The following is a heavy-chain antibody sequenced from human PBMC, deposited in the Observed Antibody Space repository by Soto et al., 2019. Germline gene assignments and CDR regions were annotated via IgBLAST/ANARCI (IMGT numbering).Heavy chain of an antibody. Sequence: ASVKVSCKASGYTFTNYGLSWVRQTAGQGLEWMGWMEPSTGRTGYAQKFQGRVTMTRDTSINTAYMELTTLTSDDTAFYYCARGVSAGVDYWGQGTLVTVSS. D-gene: IGHD1-26*01. J-gene: IGHJ4*02. CDR2: MEPSTGRT. CDR1: GYTFTNYG. CDR3: ARGVSAGVDY. V-gene: IGHV1-8*02.